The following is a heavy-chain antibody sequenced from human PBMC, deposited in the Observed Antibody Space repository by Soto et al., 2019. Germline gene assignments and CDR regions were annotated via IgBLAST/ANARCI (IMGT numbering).Heavy chain of an antibody. CDR2: IYTSGST. CDR3: ARESTVVTLRTFDI. J-gene: IGHJ3*02. D-gene: IGHD4-17*01. CDR1: GGSISSYF. Sequence: QVHLQESGPGLVKPSETLSLTCTVSGGSISSYFCSWFRQPAGKGLEWIGRIYTSGSTNDNPSLKSRVTMSVDTSKNQFSLKQSSVTAADTAVYYCARESTVVTLRTFDIWGQGTIVTVS. V-gene: IGHV4-4*07.